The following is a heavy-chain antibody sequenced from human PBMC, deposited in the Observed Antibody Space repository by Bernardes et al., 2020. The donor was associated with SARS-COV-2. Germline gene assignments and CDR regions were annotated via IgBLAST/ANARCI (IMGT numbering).Heavy chain of an antibody. CDR1: GFTFSSYW. CDR3: ARESGGYCSSTSCYADIRYYYGMDV. J-gene: IGHJ6*02. V-gene: IGHV3-7*03. CDR2: IKQDGSEK. D-gene: IGHD2-2*01. Sequence: GGSLRLSCAASGFTFSSYWMSWVRKAPGKGLEWVANIKQDGSEKYYVDSVKGRFTISRDNAKNSLYLQMNSLRAEDTAVYYCARESGGYCSSTSCYADIRYYYGMDVWGQGTTVTVSS.